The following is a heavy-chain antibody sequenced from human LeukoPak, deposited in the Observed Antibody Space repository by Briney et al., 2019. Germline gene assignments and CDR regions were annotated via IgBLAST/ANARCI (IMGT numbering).Heavy chain of an antibody. D-gene: IGHD2-21*02. V-gene: IGHV4-59*12. CDR3: ATVTARDYFDY. J-gene: IGHJ4*02. Sequence: SETLSLTCTVSVGSIRSYYWSWIRQPPGKGLEWIGYIYYSGSTNYNPSLKSRVTISVDTSKNQFSLKLSSVTAADTAVYYCATVTARDYFDYWGQGTLVTVSS. CDR2: IYYSGST. CDR1: VGSIRSYY.